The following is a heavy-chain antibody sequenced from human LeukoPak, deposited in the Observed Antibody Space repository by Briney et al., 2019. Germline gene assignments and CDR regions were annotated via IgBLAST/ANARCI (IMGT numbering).Heavy chain of an antibody. J-gene: IGHJ3*02. CDR2: TYYRSKWYN. V-gene: IGHV6-1*01. CDR1: GDSVSSNSAA. CDR3: ARGGQGDGYSADEAFDI. Sequence: SQTLSLTCAISGDSVSSNSAAWNWIRQSPSTGLEWLGRTYYRSKWYNDYAGSVKSRITINPDTSKNQFSLEVNSVTPEDTAVYYCARGGQGDGYSADEAFDIWGQGTMVTVSS. D-gene: IGHD5-24*01.